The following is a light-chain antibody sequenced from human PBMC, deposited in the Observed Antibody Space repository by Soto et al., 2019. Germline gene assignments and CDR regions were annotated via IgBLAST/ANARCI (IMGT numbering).Light chain of an antibody. V-gene: IGKV1-12*01. CDR3: QQANSSPHT. Sequence: DIQMTQSPSSVCAYVGDRVAIPCRASQDISTWLAWYQQTPGKPPKFLIYAASSLQSGVPSRFSGSGSGTAFTLTISRLQPEDFSTYFCQQANSSPHTFGQGTRLEIK. J-gene: IGKJ5*01. CDR2: AAS. CDR1: QDISTW.